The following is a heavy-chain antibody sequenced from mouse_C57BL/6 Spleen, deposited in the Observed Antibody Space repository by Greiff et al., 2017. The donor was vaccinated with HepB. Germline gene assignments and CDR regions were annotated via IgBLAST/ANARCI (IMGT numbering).Heavy chain of an antibody. J-gene: IGHJ2*01. V-gene: IGHV1-69*01. Sequence: QVQLQQSGAELVMPGASVKLSCKASGYTFTSYWMHWVKQRPGQGLEWIGEIDPSDSYTNYNQKFKGKSTLAVDKSSSTAYMQLSSLTSEDSAVYYCAGRGAAQDDWGQGTTLTVSS. CDR3: AGRGAAQDD. CDR2: IDPSDSYT. CDR1: GYTFTSYW.